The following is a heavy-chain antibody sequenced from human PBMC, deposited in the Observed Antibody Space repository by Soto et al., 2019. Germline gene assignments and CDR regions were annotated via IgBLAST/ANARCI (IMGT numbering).Heavy chain of an antibody. J-gene: IGHJ6*02. V-gene: IGHV1-18*01. Sequence: ASVKVSCKASGYTFTSYGISWVRQAPGQGLEWMGWISAYNGNKNYAQKLQGRVTMTTDTSTSTANMELRSLRSDDTAVYYCASGTAMGALGMDVWGQGTTVTVSS. CDR1: GYTFTSYG. D-gene: IGHD1-26*01. CDR2: ISAYNGNK. CDR3: ASGTAMGALGMDV.